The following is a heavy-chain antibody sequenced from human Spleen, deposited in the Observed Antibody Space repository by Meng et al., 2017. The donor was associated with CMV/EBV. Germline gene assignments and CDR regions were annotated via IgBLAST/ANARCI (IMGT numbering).Heavy chain of an antibody. CDR2: INNNAGNP. V-gene: IGHV7-4-1*02. CDR1: GYTFTSCS. J-gene: IGHJ4*02. CDR3: ARGGVVPYTSGSY. Sequence: QVHLVQSGSELKKPAPSVKVSCKASGYTFTSCSMNWVRQAPGQGLEWMGWINNNAGNPTYSQGFTGRFVFSLDTSVSTAYLQISSLKAEDTAMYYCARGGVVPYTSGSYWGQGTLVTVSS. D-gene: IGHD6-19*01.